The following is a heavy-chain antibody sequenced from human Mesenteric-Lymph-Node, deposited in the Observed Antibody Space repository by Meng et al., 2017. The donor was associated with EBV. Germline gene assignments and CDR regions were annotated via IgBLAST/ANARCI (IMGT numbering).Heavy chain of an antibody. V-gene: IGHV4-34*01. D-gene: IGHD3-16*01. CDR3: ARGRSYVSGVIDP. J-gene: IGHJ5*02. CDR2: INHSGST. Sequence: QVQLQQGGVGLLKPSETLALTCAVYGGSFSGYYWSWIRQPPGKGLEWIGEINHSGSTNYNPSLKSRVTISVDTSKNQFSLKLSSVTAADTAVYYCARGRSYVSGVIDPWGQGTLVTVSS. CDR1: GGSFSGYY.